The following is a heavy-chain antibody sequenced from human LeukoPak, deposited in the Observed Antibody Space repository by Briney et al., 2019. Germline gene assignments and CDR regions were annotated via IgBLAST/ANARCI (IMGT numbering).Heavy chain of an antibody. Sequence: GESLKISCKGSGYSFTSYWIGWVRQMPGKGLEWMGIIYPGDSDTRYSPSFQGQVTISADKSISTAYLQWSSLKASDTAMYYCARHGSSLSRYYYYYYMDVWGKGTTVTVSS. V-gene: IGHV5-51*01. J-gene: IGHJ6*03. CDR2: IYPGDSDT. D-gene: IGHD2-15*01. CDR3: ARHGSSLSRYYYYYYMDV. CDR1: GYSFTSYW.